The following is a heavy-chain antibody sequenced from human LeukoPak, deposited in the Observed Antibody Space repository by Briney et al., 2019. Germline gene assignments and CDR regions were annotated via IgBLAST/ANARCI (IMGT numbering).Heavy chain of an antibody. V-gene: IGHV4-31*03. CDR2: IYYSGST. CDR1: GGSISSGGYY. J-gene: IGHJ4*02. D-gene: IGHD6-13*01. Sequence: PSETLSLTCTVSGGSISSGGYYWSWIRQHPGKGLEWIGYIYYSGSTYYNPSLKSRVTISVDTSKNQFSLKLSSVTAADTAVYYCARVNSSSWYSQYYFDYWGQGTLVTVSS. CDR3: ARVNSSSWYSQYYFDY.